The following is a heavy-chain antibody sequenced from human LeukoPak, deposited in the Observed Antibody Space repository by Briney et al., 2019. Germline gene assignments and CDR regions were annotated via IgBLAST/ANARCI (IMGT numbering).Heavy chain of an antibody. D-gene: IGHD2-21*01. Sequence: GSLRLSCAASGFTFSNAWMSWVRQAPGKGLEWVGRIKSKTDGGTTDYAAPVKGRFTISRDDSKNTLYLQMNSLKTEDTAVYYCTGDWGTSNPWGYYYYMDVWGKGTTVTVSS. CDR2: IKSKTDGGTT. V-gene: IGHV3-15*01. J-gene: IGHJ6*03. CDR3: TGDWGTSNPWGYYYYMDV. CDR1: GFTFSNAW.